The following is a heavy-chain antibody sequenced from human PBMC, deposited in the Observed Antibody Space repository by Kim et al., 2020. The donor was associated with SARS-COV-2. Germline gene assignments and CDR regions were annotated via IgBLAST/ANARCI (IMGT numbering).Heavy chain of an antibody. CDR1: GYSISSGYY. J-gene: IGHJ4*02. Sequence: SETLSLTCTVSGYSISSGYYWGWIRQPPGKGLEWIGSIYHSGSTYYNPSLKSRVTISVDTSKNQFSLKLSSVTAADTAVYYCARIPPYYYDSSGYFNYWGLGTLVTVSS. V-gene: IGHV4-38-2*02. CDR3: ARIPPYYYDSSGYFNY. D-gene: IGHD3-22*01. CDR2: IYHSGST.